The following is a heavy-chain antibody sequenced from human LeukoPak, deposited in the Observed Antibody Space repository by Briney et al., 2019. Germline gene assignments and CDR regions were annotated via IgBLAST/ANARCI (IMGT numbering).Heavy chain of an antibody. D-gene: IGHD3-10*01. V-gene: IGHV3-20*04. CDR3: ARNSNYYYGSGSYGY. Sequence: SGGSLRLSCAASGFTFSSYGMSWVRHAPGKGLEWVSGINWNGGSTGYADSVKGRFTISRDNAKNSLYLQMNSLRAEDTALYYCARNSNYYYGSGSYGYWGQGTLVTVSS. CDR1: GFTFSSYG. J-gene: IGHJ4*02. CDR2: INWNGGST.